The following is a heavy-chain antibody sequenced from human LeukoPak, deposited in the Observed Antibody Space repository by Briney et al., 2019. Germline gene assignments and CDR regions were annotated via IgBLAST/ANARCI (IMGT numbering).Heavy chain of an antibody. D-gene: IGHD2-21*02. V-gene: IGHV3-23*01. CDR2: ISGSGGST. Sequence: PGGSLRLSCPASGFTFRSYAMSWVRQAPGKGLEWVSAISGSGGSTYYADSVKGRFTISSDNSKNTLYLQMSRLRAEDTAVYYCAKDSDVVVTATAFDYWGQGTLVTVSS. CDR1: GFTFRSYA. CDR3: AKDSDVVVTATAFDY. J-gene: IGHJ4*02.